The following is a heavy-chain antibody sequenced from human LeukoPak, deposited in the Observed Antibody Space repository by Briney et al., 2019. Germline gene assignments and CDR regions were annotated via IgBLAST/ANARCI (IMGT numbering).Heavy chain of an antibody. Sequence: SVKVSCKASGFTFTSSAMQWVRQARGQRLEWIGWIVVGSGNTNYAQKFQERVTITRDMSTSTAYMELSSLRSEDTAVYYCARAPAYSGSYYADYWGQGTLDTVSS. V-gene: IGHV1-58*02. D-gene: IGHD1-26*01. CDR2: IVVGSGNT. J-gene: IGHJ4*02. CDR3: ARAPAYSGSYYADY. CDR1: GFTFTSSA.